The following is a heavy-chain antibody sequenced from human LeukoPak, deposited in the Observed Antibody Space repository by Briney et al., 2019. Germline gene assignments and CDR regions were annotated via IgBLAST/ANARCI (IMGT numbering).Heavy chain of an antibody. CDR2: IIPIFGTA. V-gene: IGHV1-69*06. J-gene: IGHJ5*02. CDR1: GGTFSSYA. D-gene: IGHD3-22*01. Sequence: ASVKVSCKASGGTFSSYAISWVRQAPGQGLEWMGGIIPIFGTANYAQKFQGRVTITADKSTSTAYMELSSLRSEDTAVYYCARAVTGSYYYDSSGYTYWFDPWGQGTLVTVSS. CDR3: ARAVTGSYYYDSSGYTYWFDP.